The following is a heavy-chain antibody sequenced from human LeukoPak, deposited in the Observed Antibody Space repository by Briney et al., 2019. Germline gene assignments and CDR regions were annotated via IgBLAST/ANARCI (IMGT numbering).Heavy chain of an antibody. Sequence: PGGSLRLSCAASGFTFSSYGMHWVRQALGEGLEWVAFIRYDGSNKYYADSVKGRFTISRDNSKNTLYLQMNSLRAEDTAVYYCAKAMTTEYYYYYYMDVWGKGTTVTVSS. CDR1: GFTFSSYG. V-gene: IGHV3-30*02. CDR2: IRYDGSNK. J-gene: IGHJ6*03. D-gene: IGHD4-11*01. CDR3: AKAMTTEYYYYYYMDV.